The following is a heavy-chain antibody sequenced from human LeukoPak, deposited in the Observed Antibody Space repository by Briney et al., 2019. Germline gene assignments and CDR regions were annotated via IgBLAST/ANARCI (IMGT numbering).Heavy chain of an antibody. V-gene: IGHV3-23*01. Sequence: GGSLRLSCAASGFTFSSYAMSWVRQAPGKGLEWVSAISGSGGSTYYADSVKGRFTISRDNSKNTLYLQMNSLRAEDTAVYYCANHGRSSWVFDYWGQGTLVTVSS. CDR2: ISGSGGST. D-gene: IGHD6-13*01. CDR1: GFTFSSYA. J-gene: IGHJ4*02. CDR3: ANHGRSSWVFDY.